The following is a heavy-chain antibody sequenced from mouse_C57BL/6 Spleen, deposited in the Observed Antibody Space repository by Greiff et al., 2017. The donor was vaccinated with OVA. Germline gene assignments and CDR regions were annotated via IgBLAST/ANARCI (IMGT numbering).Heavy chain of an antibody. CDR3: ARGNGNYGGFSY. V-gene: IGHV1-26*01. CDR2: INPNNGGT. D-gene: IGHD2-1*01. CDR1: GYTFTDYY. J-gene: IGHJ3*01. Sequence: EVQLQQSGPELVKPGASVKISCKASGYTFTDYYMNWVKQSHGKSLEWIGDINPNNGGTSYNQKFKGKATLTVDKSSSTAYMELRSLTSEDSAVYYCARGNGNYGGFSYWGQGTLVTVSA.